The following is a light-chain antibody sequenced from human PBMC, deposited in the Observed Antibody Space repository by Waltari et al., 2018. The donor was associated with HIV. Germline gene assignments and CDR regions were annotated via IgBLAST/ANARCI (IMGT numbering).Light chain of an antibody. CDR1: QNISRY. Sequence: DIKMTQSPPSLSASVGDRLTITCRASQNISRYLNWYQQKPGKAPKLLISAASSLPSGVPSRFSGSGSGTDFTLTISSLQPEDFATYYCQQTYNTPPMYTFGQGTKLEIK. CDR3: QQTYNTPPMYT. V-gene: IGKV1-39*01. CDR2: AAS. J-gene: IGKJ2*01.